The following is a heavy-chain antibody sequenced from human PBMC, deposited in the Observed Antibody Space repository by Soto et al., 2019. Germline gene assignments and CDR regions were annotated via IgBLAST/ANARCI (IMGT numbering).Heavy chain of an antibody. CDR1: GFTFSSYW. D-gene: IGHD3-16*01. Sequence: DVQLVESGGGLVRPGGSLRLSCAASGFTFSSYWMHWVRQVPGKGLVWVSRINEYGSVINYADSVKGRFTIFRDNSKNTLYLEMNRLGAEDAAVYYCTRDIGGRGAYWGQGTLVTVSS. CDR2: INEYGSVI. V-gene: IGHV3-74*01. J-gene: IGHJ4*02. CDR3: TRDIGGRGAY.